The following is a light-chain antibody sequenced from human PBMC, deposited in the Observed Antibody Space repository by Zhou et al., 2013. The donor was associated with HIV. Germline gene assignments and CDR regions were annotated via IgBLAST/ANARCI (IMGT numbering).Light chain of an antibody. V-gene: IGKV1-12*01. CDR3: QQPNSFPLT. Sequence: DIQMTQSPSSVSASVGDRVTITCRASQDIARWLAWYQQKPGRAPRLLIYSASSLRSGVPSRFSGSGSGTYFTLTISSLQPEDFATYYCQQPNSFPLTFGGGTEVEIK. J-gene: IGKJ4*01. CDR2: SAS. CDR1: QDIARW.